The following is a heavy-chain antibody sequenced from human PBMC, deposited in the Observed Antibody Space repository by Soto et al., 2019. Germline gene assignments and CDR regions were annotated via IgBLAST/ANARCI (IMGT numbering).Heavy chain of an antibody. CDR3: ARFSGGSYNTYCFYHGMDV. CDR2: TAYTGNT. CDR1: GGSVTSYH. V-gene: IGHV4-59*02. D-gene: IGHD2-15*01. Sequence: SETLSLTCVVSGGSVTSYHWSWIRQFPGKGLEWIAYTAYTGNTNYNPSLKSRVTISIDTTKNQLSLKLTSMTAADTAMYYCARFSGGSYNTYCFYHGMDVWGQGTTVTVSS. J-gene: IGHJ6*02.